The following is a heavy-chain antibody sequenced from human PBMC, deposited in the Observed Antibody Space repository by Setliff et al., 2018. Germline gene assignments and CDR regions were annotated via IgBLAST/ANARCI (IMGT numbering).Heavy chain of an antibody. Sequence: PSETLSLTCTVSGGSISSGSYYWSWIRQPAGKGLEWIGHIYTSGSTNYNPSLKSRVTISVDTSKNQFSLKLSFVTAADTAVYYCARDVGEIVSGYSGYDYPAEFDYWGQGTLVTVSS. CDR1: GGSISSGSYY. CDR3: ARDVGEIVSGYSGYDYPAEFDY. D-gene: IGHD5-12*01. CDR2: IYTSGST. J-gene: IGHJ4*02. V-gene: IGHV4-61*09.